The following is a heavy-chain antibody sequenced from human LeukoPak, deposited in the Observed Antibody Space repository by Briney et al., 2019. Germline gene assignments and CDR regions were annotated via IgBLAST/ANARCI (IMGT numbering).Heavy chain of an antibody. V-gene: IGHV4-59*01. CDR2: IYYSGST. Sequence: KPSETLSLTCTVSGGSISSYYWSWIRQPPGKGLEWIGYIYYSGSTNYNPSLKSRVTISVDTSKNQFSLKLSSVTAADTAVYYCARAGDEFGVVIYFDYWGQGTLVTASS. CDR1: GGSISSYY. J-gene: IGHJ4*02. D-gene: IGHD3-3*01. CDR3: ARAGDEFGVVIYFDY.